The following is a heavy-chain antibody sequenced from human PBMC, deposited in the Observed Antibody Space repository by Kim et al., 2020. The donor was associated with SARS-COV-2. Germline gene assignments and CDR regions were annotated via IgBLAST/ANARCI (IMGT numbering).Heavy chain of an antibody. Sequence: GESLKISSKGSGYSFTSYWNSWVRQMPGKGLEWMGRIDPSDYYTNYSPSFQGHAPISAEKSNNTDYLQWSRLKASETAMYYWARREDILTGSNYYYVMDVWGQGTPGTVSS. D-gene: IGHD3-9*01. CDR3: ARREDILTGSNYYYVMDV. V-gene: IGHV5-10-1*01. CDR1: GYSFTSYW. J-gene: IGHJ6*02. CDR2: IDPSDYYT.